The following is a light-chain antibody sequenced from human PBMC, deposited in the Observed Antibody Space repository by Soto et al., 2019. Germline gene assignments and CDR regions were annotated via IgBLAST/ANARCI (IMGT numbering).Light chain of an antibody. CDR3: QRYYSAPQT. CDR2: WAS. Sequence: DIVMTQSPDSLAVSLGEGATINCKSSQSVLYSSNNKNYLAWYQQKPGQPPKLLIYWASTRESGVPDRFSGSGSGTDFTLTISSLQAEDVAVYYCQRYYSAPQTFGQGTKVEIK. V-gene: IGKV4-1*01. J-gene: IGKJ1*01. CDR1: QSVLYSSNNKNY.